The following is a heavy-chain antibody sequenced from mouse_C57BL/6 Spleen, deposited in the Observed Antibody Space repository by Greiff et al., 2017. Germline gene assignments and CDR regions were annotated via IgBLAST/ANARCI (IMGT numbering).Heavy chain of an antibody. V-gene: IGHV3-6*01. CDR3: AREQEFYWYFDV. J-gene: IGHJ1*03. D-gene: IGHD1-1*01. CDR2: ISYDGSN. Sequence: DVKLQESGPGLVKPSQSLSLTCSVTGYSITSGYYWNWIRQFPGNKLEWMGYISYDGSNNYNPSLKNRISITRDTSKNQFFLKLNSVTTEDTATYYCAREQEFYWYFDVWGTGTTVTVSS. CDR1: GYSITSGYY.